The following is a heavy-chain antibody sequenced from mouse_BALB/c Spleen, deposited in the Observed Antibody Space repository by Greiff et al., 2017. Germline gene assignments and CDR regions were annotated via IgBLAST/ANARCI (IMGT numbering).Heavy chain of an antibody. V-gene: IGHV5-6-5*01. Sequence: EVQLQQSGGGLVKPGGSLKLSCAASGFTFSSYAMSWVRQTPEKRLEWVASISSGGGTYYPDSEKGRFTIFRDNARNILYLQMSSLRSEDTAMYYCSRDPMITAWFAYWGQGTLVTVSA. CDR3: SRDPMITAWFAY. D-gene: IGHD2-4*01. CDR2: ISSGGGT. CDR1: GFTFSSYA. J-gene: IGHJ3*01.